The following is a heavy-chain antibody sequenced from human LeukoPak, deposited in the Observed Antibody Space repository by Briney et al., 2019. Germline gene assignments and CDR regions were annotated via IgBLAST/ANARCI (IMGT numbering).Heavy chain of an antibody. CDR1: GFTFSIYS. V-gene: IGHV3-48*04. Sequence: GGSLRLSCAASGFTFSIYSMNWVRQAPGKGLEWVSYISSSSSTRYYADSVKGRFTISRDNAKNSLYLQMNSLRAEDTAVYYCARVEYYYDSSSFDYWGQGTLVTVSS. J-gene: IGHJ4*02. CDR3: ARVEYYYDSSSFDY. D-gene: IGHD3-22*01. CDR2: ISSSSSTR.